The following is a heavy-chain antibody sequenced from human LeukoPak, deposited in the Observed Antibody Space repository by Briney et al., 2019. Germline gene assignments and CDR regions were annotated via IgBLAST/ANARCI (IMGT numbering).Heavy chain of an antibody. J-gene: IGHJ6*04. CDR1: GFTFSDYY. D-gene: IGHD3-10*02. V-gene: IGHV3-11*04. CDR3: PELGITMIGGV. CDR2: ISSSGSTI. Sequence: GGSLRLSCAASGFTFSDYYMSWIRQAPGKGLERVSYISSSGSTIYYADTVKGGFTISRENAKNSLYLQMNSLTAEDTAVYYCPELGITMIGGVWGKGTTVTISS.